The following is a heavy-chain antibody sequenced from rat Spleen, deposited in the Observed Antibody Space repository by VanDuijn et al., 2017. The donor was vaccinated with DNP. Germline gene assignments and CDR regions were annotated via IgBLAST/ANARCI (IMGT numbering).Heavy chain of an antibody. CDR2: INKDSSTI. D-gene: IGHD1-11*01. J-gene: IGHJ3*01. CDR1: RFNFNDYW. V-gene: IGHV4-2*01. CDR3: ARLGWHGWFAY. Sequence: EVKLVESGGGLVQPGRSLKLSCAASRFNFNDYWMGWVRQAPGKGLQWIGEINKDSSTINYSPFLKGKFTISRDNAQNTLYLQMSKLGSEDTAIYYCARLGWHGWFAYWGQGTLVTVSS.